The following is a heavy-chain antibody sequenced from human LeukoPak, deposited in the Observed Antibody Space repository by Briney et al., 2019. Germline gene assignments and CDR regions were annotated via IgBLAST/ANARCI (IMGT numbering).Heavy chain of an antibody. Sequence: ASVKVSCKASGGTFSSYAISWVRQAPGQGLEWMGGIIPIFGTANYAQKFQGRVTITADESTGTAYMELSSLRSEDTAVYYCARADLGRYYFDYWGQGTLVTVSS. J-gene: IGHJ4*02. CDR1: GGTFSSYA. CDR3: ARADLGRYYFDY. V-gene: IGHV1-69*13. CDR2: IIPIFGTA.